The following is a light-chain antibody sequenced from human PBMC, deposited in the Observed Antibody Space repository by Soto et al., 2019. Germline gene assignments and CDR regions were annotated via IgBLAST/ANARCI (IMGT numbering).Light chain of an antibody. CDR2: DAS. J-gene: IGKJ3*01. CDR1: QSVSSY. V-gene: IGKV3-11*01. CDR3: QQRSNWPPT. Sequence: EIVLTQSPATLSLSPGERATLSCRASQSVSSYLAWYQQKPGQAPRLLIYDASNRATGIPARFSGSGSGTDFTLTISSLEPEDFAVYYCQQRSNWPPTFGPET.